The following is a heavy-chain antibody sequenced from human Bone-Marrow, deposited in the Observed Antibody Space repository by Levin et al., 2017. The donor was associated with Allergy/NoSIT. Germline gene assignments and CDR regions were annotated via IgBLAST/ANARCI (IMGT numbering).Heavy chain of an antibody. D-gene: IGHD3-9*01. J-gene: IGHJ4*02. CDR1: GFTFSSYG. CDR3: ARDRGRILTGYYIPLNTLDY. CDR2: IWYDGSNK. V-gene: IGHV3-33*01. Sequence: GESLKISCAASGFTFSSYGMHWVRQAPGKGLEWVAVIWYDGSNKYYADSVKGRFTISRDNSKNTLYLQMNSLRAEDTAVYYCARDRGRILTGYYIPLNTLDYWGQGTLVTVSS.